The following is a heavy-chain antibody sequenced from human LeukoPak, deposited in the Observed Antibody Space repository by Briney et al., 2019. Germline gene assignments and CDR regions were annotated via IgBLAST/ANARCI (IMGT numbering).Heavy chain of an antibody. CDR1: GYTFTSYD. CDR2: MNPNSGGT. CDR3: ARDVGSYDAFDI. Sequence: ASVKVSCKASGYTFTSYDINWVRQATGQGLEWMGWMNPNSGGTNYAQKFQGRVTMTRDTSISTAYMELSRLRSDDTAVYYCARDVGSYDAFDIWGQGTMVTVSS. J-gene: IGHJ3*02. D-gene: IGHD1-26*01. V-gene: IGHV1-2*02.